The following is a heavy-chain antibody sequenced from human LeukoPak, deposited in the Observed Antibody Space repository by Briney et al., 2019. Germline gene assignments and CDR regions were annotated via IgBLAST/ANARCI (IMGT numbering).Heavy chain of an antibody. J-gene: IGHJ4*02. CDR3: AKDGNCDILTGYLDY. V-gene: IGHV3-9*01. Sequence: PGGSLRLSCAASGFTFDDYAMHWVRQAPGKGLEWVSGISWNSGSIGYADSVKGRFTISRDNAKNSLYLQMNSLRAEDTALYYCAKDGNCDILTGYLDYWGQGTLVTVSS. CDR2: ISWNSGSI. D-gene: IGHD3-9*01. CDR1: GFTFDDYA.